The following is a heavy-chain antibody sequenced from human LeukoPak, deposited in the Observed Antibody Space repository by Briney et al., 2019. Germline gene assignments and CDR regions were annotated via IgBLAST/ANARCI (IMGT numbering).Heavy chain of an antibody. CDR1: GYSFTSYW. CDR3: ASKRWLQKGGVDY. V-gene: IGHV5-51*01. CDR2: IYPGDSDT. D-gene: IGHD5-24*01. Sequence: GESLKISCKGSGYSFTSYWIGWVRQMPGKGLEWMGIIYPGDSDTRYSPSFQGQVTTSADKSISTAYLQWSSLKASDTAMYYCASKRWLQKGGVDYWGQGTLVTVSS. J-gene: IGHJ4*02.